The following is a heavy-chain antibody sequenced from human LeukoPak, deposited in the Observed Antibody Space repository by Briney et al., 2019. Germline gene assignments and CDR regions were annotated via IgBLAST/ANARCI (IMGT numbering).Heavy chain of an antibody. J-gene: IGHJ4*02. D-gene: IGHD1-1*01. V-gene: IGHV3-48*01. Sequence: GGSLRLSCTASGFPFIEYSMNWVRQAPGKGLEWISYIGIDSGNTKYAASVRGRLTISADKAKNSLYLQMNSLRVEDTAVYYCARDHNYAFDNWGQGTLVSVAS. CDR1: GFPFIEYS. CDR2: IGIDSGNT. CDR3: ARDHNYAFDN.